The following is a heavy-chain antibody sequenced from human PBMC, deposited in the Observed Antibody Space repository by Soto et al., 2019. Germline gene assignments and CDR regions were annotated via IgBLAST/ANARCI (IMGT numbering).Heavy chain of an antibody. CDR2: ISGDGVSA. CDR1: GFSFSSYA. J-gene: IGHJ6*02. Sequence: GGSLRLSCAASGFSFSSYAMSWVRQAPGKGLEWVSAISGDGVSAYYADSVKGRFTISRDNSKGTLYLQMNSLRAEDTAVYYCAKNGAGDTAAPGRGYYYHDMDVWGQGTTVTVSS. D-gene: IGHD6-13*01. CDR3: AKNGAGDTAAPGRGYYYHDMDV. V-gene: IGHV3-23*01.